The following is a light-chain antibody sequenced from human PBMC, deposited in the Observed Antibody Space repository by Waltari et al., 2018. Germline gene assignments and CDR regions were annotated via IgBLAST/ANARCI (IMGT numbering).Light chain of an antibody. J-gene: IGLJ2*01. Sequence: QSALTQPASVSGSPGQAIIISCTGTGSDVGGYDYVSWYQQYPGKAPRLIIYDVYNRPSGVSNRFSGSKSDNTASLTVPGLRAEDESVYYCSSYTSSGVVFGGGTKLTVL. CDR2: DVY. V-gene: IGLV2-14*01. CDR3: SSYTSSGVV. CDR1: GSDVGGYDY.